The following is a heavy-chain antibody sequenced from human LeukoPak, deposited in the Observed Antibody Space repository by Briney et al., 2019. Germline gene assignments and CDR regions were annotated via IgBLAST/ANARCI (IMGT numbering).Heavy chain of an antibody. J-gene: IGHJ4*02. D-gene: IGHD4-23*01. Sequence: SVKVSFKASGGTFISYAISWVRQAPGQGLEWMGRIIPILGIANYAQKFQGRVTITTDKSTSTAYMELSSLRTEDTAVYYCARLSGGNSVGLDYWGQGTLVTVSS. CDR1: GGTFISYA. CDR3: ARLSGGNSVGLDY. CDR2: IIPILGIA. V-gene: IGHV1-69*04.